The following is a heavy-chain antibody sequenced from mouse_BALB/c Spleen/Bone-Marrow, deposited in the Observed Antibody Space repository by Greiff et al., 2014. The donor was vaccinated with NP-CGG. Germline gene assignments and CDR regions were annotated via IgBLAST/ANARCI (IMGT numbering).Heavy chain of an antibody. J-gene: IGHJ3*01. Sequence: EVQLVESGGGLVQPGESLKLSCESNEYEFPSHDMPWVRKTQEKRLELVAAINSDGGSTYYPDTMERRFIISRDNSKKTLYLQMSSLRSEDTAFYYCARDGDYYGSSLFAYWGQGTLVTVSA. CDR2: INSDGGST. D-gene: IGHD1-1*01. V-gene: IGHV5-2*01. CDR1: EYEFPSHD. CDR3: ARDGDYYGSSLFAY.